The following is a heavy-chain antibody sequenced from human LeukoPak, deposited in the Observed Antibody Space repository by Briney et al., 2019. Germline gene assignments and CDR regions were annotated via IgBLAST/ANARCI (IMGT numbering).Heavy chain of an antibody. CDR2: ITHNGTA. D-gene: IGHD6-6*01. J-gene: IGHJ3*02. CDR1: GGSFSGYY. V-gene: IGHV4-34*01. CDR3: ARPSLQLGGDDAFDI. Sequence: SETLSLTCGVSGGSFSGYYCNWIRQAPGKGLEWIGEITHNGTASSNPSLKSRVTISVDTSRSRFSLKLNSATAADTAVYYCARPSLQLGGDDAFDIWGQGTMVTVSS.